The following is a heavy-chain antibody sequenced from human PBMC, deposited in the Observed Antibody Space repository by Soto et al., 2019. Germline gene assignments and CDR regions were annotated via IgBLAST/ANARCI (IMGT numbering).Heavy chain of an antibody. J-gene: IGHJ6*02. Sequence: EVQLVESGGDLVQPGESLRLSFVPSGFLFRSYWMHWVRQTPATGLVWVSEIRPDGSNTNYADSVRGRFTMSRDNAKHALYLQMNSLRVEDTGVDYCVRGTSAGKGVDVWGQGTTGIVSS. CDR2: IRPDGSNT. D-gene: IGHD1-7*01. V-gene: IGHV3-74*01. CDR3: VRGTSAGKGVDV. CDR1: GFLFRSYW.